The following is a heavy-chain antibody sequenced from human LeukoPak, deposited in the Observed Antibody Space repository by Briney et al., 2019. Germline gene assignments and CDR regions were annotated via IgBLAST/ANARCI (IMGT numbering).Heavy chain of an antibody. CDR3: ARERRYSSSWYSYSSGWYLDY. Sequence: GGSLRLSCAASGFTFSSYSMNWVRQAPGKGLEWVSSISSSSSYIYYADSEKGRFTISRDNAKNSLYLQMNSLRAEDTAVYYCARERRYSSSWYSYSSGWYLDYWGQGTLVTVSS. V-gene: IGHV3-21*01. D-gene: IGHD6-13*01. CDR2: ISSSSSYI. J-gene: IGHJ4*02. CDR1: GFTFSSYS.